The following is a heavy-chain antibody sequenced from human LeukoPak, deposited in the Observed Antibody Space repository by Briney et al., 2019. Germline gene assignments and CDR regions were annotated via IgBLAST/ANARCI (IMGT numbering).Heavy chain of an antibody. D-gene: IGHD1-26*01. CDR3: ARAAGREGFDY. CDR1: GGSISSYY. J-gene: IGHJ4*02. CDR2: IYYSGST. Sequence: SETLSLTCTVSGGSISSYYWSWNRQPAGKGLKWIGYIYYSGSTNYNPSLKSRVTISVDTSKNQFSLKLSSVTAADTAVYYCARAAGREGFDYWGQGTLVTVSS. V-gene: IGHV4-59*01.